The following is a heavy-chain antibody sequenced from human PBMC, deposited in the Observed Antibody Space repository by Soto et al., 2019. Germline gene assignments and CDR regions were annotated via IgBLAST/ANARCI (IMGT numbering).Heavy chain of an antibody. CDR3: ARDSSAWPNYFDS. D-gene: IGHD6-19*01. Sequence: PGGSLRLSCVASGFSISTHALTWVRQAPGKGLEWVSSFSGRSGDTYYAASVKGRFTSSGDSSKNTVILQMNNLRADDTALYYCARDSSAWPNYFDSWGQGIQVTVSS. V-gene: IGHV3-23*01. CDR2: FSGRSGDT. CDR1: GFSISTHA. J-gene: IGHJ4*02.